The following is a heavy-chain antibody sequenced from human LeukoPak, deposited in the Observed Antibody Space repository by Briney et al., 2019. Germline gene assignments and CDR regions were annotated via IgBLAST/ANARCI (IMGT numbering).Heavy chain of an antibody. J-gene: IGHJ1*01. D-gene: IGHD3-22*01. CDR3: ARAPSEIGGYYPEYFRH. V-gene: IGHV3-74*01. CDR1: GFTFSSYW. Sequence: GGSLRLSCAASGFTFSSYWMHWVRQAPGKGLVWVSRIKSDGGTNYADSVKGRFTISRDNAKNTLSLQMNSLRAEDAGVYYCARAPSEIGGYYPEYFRHWGQGTLVTVSS. CDR2: IKSDGGT.